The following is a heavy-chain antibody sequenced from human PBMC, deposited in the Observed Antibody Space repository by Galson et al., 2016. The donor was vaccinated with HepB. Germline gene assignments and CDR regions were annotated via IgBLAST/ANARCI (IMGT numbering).Heavy chain of an antibody. CDR3: ERDRPVVPAAPVYYYYYGMDV. V-gene: IGHV3-21*01. D-gene: IGHD2-2*01. CDR2: ISSSSGSYI. Sequence: SLRLSCAASGFTFSNYSMNWVRQAQGKGLEWVSSISSSSGSYIYYADSVKGRFTISRDNAKNSLYLQMNSLRAEDTAVYYCERDRPVVPAAPVYYYYYGMDVWGQGTTVTVSS. J-gene: IGHJ6*02. CDR1: GFTFSNYS.